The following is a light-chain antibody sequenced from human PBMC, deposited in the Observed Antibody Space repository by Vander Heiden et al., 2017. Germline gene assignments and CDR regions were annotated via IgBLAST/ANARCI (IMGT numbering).Light chain of an antibody. CDR1: QGISSA. CDR3: QQSNSYPPLT. J-gene: IGKJ4*01. V-gene: IGKV1-13*02. Sequence: AIQLTQSPSSLSASVGDRVTITCRASQGISSALAWYQQKPGKAPKLLIYDASSLESGVPSRFSGSGYGTDFTLTISSRQPEDFAPYYCQQSNSYPPLTFGGGTKVEIK. CDR2: DAS.